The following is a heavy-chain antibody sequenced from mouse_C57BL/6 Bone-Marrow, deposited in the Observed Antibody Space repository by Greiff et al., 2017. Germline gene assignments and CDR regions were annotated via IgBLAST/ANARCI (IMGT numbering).Heavy chain of an antibody. CDR3: ARDYGSSYWYFDV. CDR2: IYPRDGST. D-gene: IGHD1-1*01. Sequence: QVQLKESGPELVKPGASVKLSCKASGYTFTSYDINWVKQRPGQGLEWVGWIYPRDGSTKYNEKFKGKATLTVDTSSSTANMELHSLTSEDSAVDFYARDYGSSYWYFDVWGTGTTVTVSA. CDR1: GYTFTSYD. J-gene: IGHJ1*03. V-gene: IGHV1-85*01.